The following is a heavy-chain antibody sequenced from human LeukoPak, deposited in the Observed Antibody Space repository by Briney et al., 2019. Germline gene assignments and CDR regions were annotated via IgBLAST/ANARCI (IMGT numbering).Heavy chain of an antibody. J-gene: IGHJ4*02. CDR2: IKQDGSTK. CDR3: AGPSTEYDSLSGLN. Sequence: PGGSLRLSCAASGFTFSSYWMSWVRQAPGKGLEWVANIKQDGSTKYCVDSVKGRSTISRDNAKNSLYLQMNSLRAEDTAVYYCAGPSTEYDSLSGLNWGQGTLGTVSS. D-gene: IGHD3-3*01. CDR1: GFTFSSYW. V-gene: IGHV3-7*01.